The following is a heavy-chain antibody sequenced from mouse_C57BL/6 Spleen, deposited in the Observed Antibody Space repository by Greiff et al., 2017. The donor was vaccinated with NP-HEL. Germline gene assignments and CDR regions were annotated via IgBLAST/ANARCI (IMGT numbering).Heavy chain of an antibody. J-gene: IGHJ4*01. Sequence: EVQGVESGGGLVQPGGSLKLSCAASGFTFSDYYMYWVRRTPEKRLEWVAYISNGGGSTYYLDTVKGRFTISRDNAKNTLYLQMSRLKSEDTAMYYCARGDYEDAMDYWGQGTSVTVSS. D-gene: IGHD2-4*01. V-gene: IGHV5-12*01. CDR1: GFTFSDYY. CDR3: ARGDYEDAMDY. CDR2: ISNGGGST.